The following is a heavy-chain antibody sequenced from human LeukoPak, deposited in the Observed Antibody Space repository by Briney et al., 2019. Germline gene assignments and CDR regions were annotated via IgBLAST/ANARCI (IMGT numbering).Heavy chain of an antibody. CDR2: IIPIFGTA. CDR3: ARGLDCSGGSCYRSPSGYNWFDP. V-gene: IGHV1-69*01. Sequence: GSSVKVSCKASGGTFSSYAISWVRQAPGQGLEWMGGIIPIFGTANYAQKFQGRVTITADESMSTAYMELSSLRSEDTAVYYCARGLDCSGGSCYRSPSGYNWFDPWGQGTLVTVSS. J-gene: IGHJ5*02. CDR1: GGTFSSYA. D-gene: IGHD2-15*01.